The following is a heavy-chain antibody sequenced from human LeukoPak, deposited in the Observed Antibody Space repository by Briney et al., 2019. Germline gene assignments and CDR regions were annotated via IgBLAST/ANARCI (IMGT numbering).Heavy chain of an antibody. CDR3: ARGPPEQGAFDI. D-gene: IGHD1-14*01. CDR2: IYHSGST. J-gene: IGHJ3*02. Sequence: PSETLSLTCAVSGGSISSGGYSWSWIRQPPGKGLEWIGYIYHSGSTYYNPSLKSRVTISADRSKNQFSLKLSSVTAADTAVYYCARGPPEQGAFDIWGQGTMVTVSS. V-gene: IGHV4-30-2*01. CDR1: GGSISSGGYS.